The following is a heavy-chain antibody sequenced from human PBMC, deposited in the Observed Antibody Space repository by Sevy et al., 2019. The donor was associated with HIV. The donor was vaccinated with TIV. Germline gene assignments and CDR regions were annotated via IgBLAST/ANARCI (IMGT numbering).Heavy chain of an antibody. CDR2: ISGSSSYI. CDR3: ARGRGDPRADCFDY. D-gene: IGHD2-21*02. Sequence: GGSLRLSCAASGFTFNIYSMNWVRQAPGKGLEWVSSISGSSSYIFYADSVKGRFTISRDNAKNSLYLQMNSLRAEDTGVYYCARGRGDPRADCFDYWGQGTLVTVSS. V-gene: IGHV3-21*01. CDR1: GFTFNIYS. J-gene: IGHJ4*02.